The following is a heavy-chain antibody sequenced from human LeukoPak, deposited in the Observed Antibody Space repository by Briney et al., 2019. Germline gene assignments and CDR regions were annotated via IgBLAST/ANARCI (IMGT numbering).Heavy chain of an antibody. CDR3: VKDNAGLSPHHEAFDI. D-gene: IGHD2-2*01. V-gene: IGHV3-9*01. Sequence: PGGSLRLSCAASGFTFDDYAMHWVRQTPEKGLEWVSGINWNGNSLGYADFVKGRFTISRDNAKNSLSLQMNSLRVEDTAFYYCVKDNAGLSPHHEAFDIWGQGTMVTVSS. J-gene: IGHJ3*02. CDR1: GFTFDDYA. CDR2: INWNGNSL.